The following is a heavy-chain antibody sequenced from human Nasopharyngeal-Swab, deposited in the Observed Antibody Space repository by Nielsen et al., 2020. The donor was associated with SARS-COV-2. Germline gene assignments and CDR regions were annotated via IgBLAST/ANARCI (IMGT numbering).Heavy chain of an antibody. CDR2: ISSSGSTI. V-gene: IGHV3-11*01. D-gene: IGHD3-3*01. CDR3: ARAGNFWSDYYRSYYYGMDV. J-gene: IGHJ6*02. Sequence: WIRQPPGKGLEWVSYISSSGSTIYYADSVKGRFTISRDNAKNSLYLQMNSLRAEDTAVYYCARAGNFWSDYYRSYYYGMDVWGQGTTVTVSS.